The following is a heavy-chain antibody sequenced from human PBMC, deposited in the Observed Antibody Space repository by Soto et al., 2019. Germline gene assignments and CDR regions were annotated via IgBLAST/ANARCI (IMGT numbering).Heavy chain of an antibody. V-gene: IGHV1-69*13. CDR1: GGTFSSYA. Sequence: SVKVSCKASGGTFSSYAISWVRQAPGQGLEWMGGIIPIFGTANYAQKFQGRVTITADESTSTDYMELSSLSSEDTAVGYCARFRAGYDSRGDYNHFDYWGQGTLVTVSS. CDR3: ARFRAGYDSRGDYNHFDY. D-gene: IGHD3-22*01. J-gene: IGHJ4*02. CDR2: IIPIFGTA.